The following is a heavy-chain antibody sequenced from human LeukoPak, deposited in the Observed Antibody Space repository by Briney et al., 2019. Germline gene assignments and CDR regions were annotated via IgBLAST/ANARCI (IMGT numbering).Heavy chain of an antibody. CDR2: VSVSADST. Sequence: PGGSLRLSCAASGFTFSSNAMSWVHQAPGKGLEWVSAVSVSADSTYYADSVKGRFTISRDNSRNMVYLQMNSLRAEDTAIYYCAKASPYYDILTGYYYYFDYWGQGTLVTVSS. D-gene: IGHD3-9*01. CDR3: AKASPYYDILTGYYYYFDY. V-gene: IGHV3-23*01. CDR1: GFTFSSNA. J-gene: IGHJ4*02.